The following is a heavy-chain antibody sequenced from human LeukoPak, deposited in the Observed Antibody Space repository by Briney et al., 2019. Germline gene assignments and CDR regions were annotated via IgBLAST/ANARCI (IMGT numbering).Heavy chain of an antibody. J-gene: IGHJ4*02. V-gene: IGHV3-53*01. Sequence: GGSLRLSCAASGFTVSSNYMSWVRQAPGKGLEWVSVIYSGGSTYYADSVKGRFTISRDNSKNTLYLQMNSLRAEDTAVYYCATRGSQRRLFKRKPLPYWGKGTLATVS. D-gene: IGHD6-25*01. CDR1: GFTVSSNY. CDR2: IYSGGST. CDR3: ATRGSQRRLFKRKPLPY.